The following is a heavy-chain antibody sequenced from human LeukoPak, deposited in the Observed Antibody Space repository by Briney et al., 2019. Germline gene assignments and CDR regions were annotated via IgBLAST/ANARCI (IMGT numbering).Heavy chain of an antibody. CDR3: AREGRQDYVYFDY. CDR2: INYSGNT. V-gene: IGHV4-59*01. D-gene: IGHD4-17*01. CDR1: GDSISSYY. J-gene: IGHJ4*02. Sequence: SETLSLTCTVSGDSISSYYWSWIRQPPGKGLEWIGYINYSGNTNYNPSLKSRVAISVDTSKNQFSLRLSSVTAADTAVYYCAREGRQDYVYFDYWGQGTLVTVSS.